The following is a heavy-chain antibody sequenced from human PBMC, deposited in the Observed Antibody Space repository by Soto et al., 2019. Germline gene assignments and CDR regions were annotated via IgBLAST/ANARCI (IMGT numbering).Heavy chain of an antibody. Sequence: GSLRLSCAAFGFTFSSYAMSWVRQAPGKGLEWVSSISGSGGTSYYADSVKGRFILSRDNSKNTLYLQMNSLRAEDTAVYYCAKGGYYYDTSGPTLEYWGQGTLVTVSS. CDR1: GFTFSSYA. D-gene: IGHD3-22*01. CDR3: AKGGYYYDTSGPTLEY. J-gene: IGHJ4*02. V-gene: IGHV3-23*01. CDR2: ISGSGGTS.